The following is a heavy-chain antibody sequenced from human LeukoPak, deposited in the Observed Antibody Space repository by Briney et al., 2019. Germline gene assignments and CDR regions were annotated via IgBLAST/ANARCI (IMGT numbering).Heavy chain of an antibody. V-gene: IGHV3-15*01. Sequence: GGSLRLSCAASGFTFSNAWMSWVRQAPGKGLEWVGRIKSKTDGGTTDYAAPVKGRFTISRDDSKNTLYLQMNSLKTEDTAVYYCARDHSGDYIPTYFDYWGQGTLVTVSS. CDR2: IKSKTDGGTT. CDR1: GFTFSNAW. J-gene: IGHJ4*02. CDR3: ARDHSGDYIPTYFDY. D-gene: IGHD4-17*01.